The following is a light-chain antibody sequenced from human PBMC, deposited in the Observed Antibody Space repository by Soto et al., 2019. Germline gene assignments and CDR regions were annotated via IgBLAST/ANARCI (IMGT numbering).Light chain of an antibody. CDR2: DTS. CDR3: QQYDNYPLT. Sequence: DIQMTQSPSSRSASVGDRVTISCQASQDISKYLNWYQQKPGEAPKLLIYDTSKLETGVPSRFSGSGSGTDFTFTISSLQPEDVATYYCQQYDNYPLTFGGGTKVEIK. V-gene: IGKV1-33*01. J-gene: IGKJ4*01. CDR1: QDISKY.